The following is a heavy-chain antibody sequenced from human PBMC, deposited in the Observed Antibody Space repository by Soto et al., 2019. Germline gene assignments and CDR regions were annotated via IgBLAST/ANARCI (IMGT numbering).Heavy chain of an antibody. Sequence: PGGSLRLSCAASGFTFSSYSMNWVRQAPGKGLEWVSSISSSSSYIYYADPVKGRFTISRDNAKNSLYLQMNSLRAEDTAVYYCARGILLELPYYYYYMDVWGKGTTVTVSS. V-gene: IGHV3-21*01. CDR2: ISSSSSYI. CDR1: GFTFSSYS. CDR3: ARGILLELPYYYYYMDV. D-gene: IGHD1-7*01. J-gene: IGHJ6*03.